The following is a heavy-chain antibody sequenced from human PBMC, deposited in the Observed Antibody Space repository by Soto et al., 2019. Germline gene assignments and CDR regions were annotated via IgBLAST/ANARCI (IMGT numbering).Heavy chain of an antibody. J-gene: IGHJ5*02. CDR3: AKVIMATTTGGNLLSWFDP. D-gene: IGHD2-8*01. V-gene: IGHV3-30*18. CDR2: ISYDGSNK. CDR1: GFTFSSYG. Sequence: LRLSCAASGFTFSSYGMHWVRQAPGMGLEWVAVISYDGSNKYYADSVKGRFTISRDNSKNTLYLQMNSLRAEDTAVYYCAKVIMATTTGGNLLSWFDPSCPAPLVTVAS.